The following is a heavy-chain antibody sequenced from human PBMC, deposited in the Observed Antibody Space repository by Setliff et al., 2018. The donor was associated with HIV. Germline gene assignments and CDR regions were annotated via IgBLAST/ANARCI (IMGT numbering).Heavy chain of an antibody. CDR1: GGSISSGTYY. CDR3: ARVSCSSWYSIPRYYYYSMDV. Sequence: SSETLSLTCTVSGGSISSGTYYWSWIRQPAGKGLEWIGRIYTSGSTNYNPSLKSRVTISLDTSKIQFSLKLSSVTAADTAVYYCARVSCSSWYSIPRYYYYSMDVWGEGTTVTVSS. V-gene: IGHV4-61*02. J-gene: IGHJ6*03. CDR2: IYTSGST. D-gene: IGHD6-13*01.